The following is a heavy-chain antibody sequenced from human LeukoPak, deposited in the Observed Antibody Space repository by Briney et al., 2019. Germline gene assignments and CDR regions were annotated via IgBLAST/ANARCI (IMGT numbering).Heavy chain of an antibody. J-gene: IGHJ4*02. CDR3: AXXXXXXPXFDY. CDR2: ISGSGGST. Sequence: PGGSLRLSCAASGFTFSSYAMSWVRQAPGKGLEWVSAISGSGGSTYYADSVKGRFTISRDNSKNTLYLQMNSLRAEDTAVYYCAXXXXXXPXFDYWXQGTLVTVSS. V-gene: IGHV3-23*01. CDR1: GFTFSSYA.